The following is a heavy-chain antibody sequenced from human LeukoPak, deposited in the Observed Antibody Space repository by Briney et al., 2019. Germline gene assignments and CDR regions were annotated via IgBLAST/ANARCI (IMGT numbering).Heavy chain of an antibody. CDR1: GGTFSSYA. D-gene: IGHD6-19*01. CDR3: ARKVAVAGTENWFDP. V-gene: IGHV1-69*01. J-gene: IGHJ5*02. CDR2: IIPIFGTA. Sequence: SVKVSCKASGGTFSSYAISWVRQAPGQGLEWMGGIIPIFGTANYAQKFQGRVTITADESTSTAYMELSSLRSEDTAVYYCARKVAVAGTENWFDPWGQGTLVTVSS.